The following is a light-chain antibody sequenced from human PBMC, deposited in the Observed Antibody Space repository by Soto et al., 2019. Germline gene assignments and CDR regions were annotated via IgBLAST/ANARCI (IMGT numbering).Light chain of an antibody. CDR2: ENN. V-gene: IGLV1-40*01. CDR1: SSNIGAGYE. J-gene: IGLJ1*01. CDR3: QSYDSSLSGYV. Sequence: QSVLTQPPSVSAAPGQRVTISCTGSSSNIGAGYEAHWYQQVPGTAPKLLIYENNIRPSGVPDRFSGSKSGTSASLAITGLQAEDEAEYYCQSYDSSLSGYVFGTGTKLTVL.